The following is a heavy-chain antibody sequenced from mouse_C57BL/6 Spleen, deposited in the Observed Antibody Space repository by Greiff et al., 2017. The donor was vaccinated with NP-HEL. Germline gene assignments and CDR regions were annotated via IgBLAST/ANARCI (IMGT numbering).Heavy chain of an antibody. V-gene: IGHV5-4*01. CDR1: GFTFSSYA. CDR2: ISDGGSYT. Sequence: EVQVVESGGGLVKPGGSLKLSCAASGFTFSSYAMSWVRQTPEKRLEWVATISDGGSYTYYPDNVKGRFTISRDNAKNNLYLQMSHLKSEDTAMYYCANNYFDYWGQGTTLTVSS. CDR3: ANNYFDY. J-gene: IGHJ2*01.